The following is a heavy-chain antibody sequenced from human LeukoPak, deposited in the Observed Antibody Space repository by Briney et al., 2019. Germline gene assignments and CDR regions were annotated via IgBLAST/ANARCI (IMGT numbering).Heavy chain of an antibody. CDR2: IRYDGSNK. Sequence: GGSLRLSCAASGFTFTTYSLTWVRQAPGKGLEWVAFIRYDGSNKYYADSVKGRFTISRDNSKNTLYLQMNSLRAEDTAVYYCAKDSEAYCGGDCYSDYFDYWGQGTLVTVSS. CDR3: AKDSEAYCGGDCYSDYFDY. D-gene: IGHD2-21*02. CDR1: GFTFTTYS. V-gene: IGHV3-30*02. J-gene: IGHJ4*02.